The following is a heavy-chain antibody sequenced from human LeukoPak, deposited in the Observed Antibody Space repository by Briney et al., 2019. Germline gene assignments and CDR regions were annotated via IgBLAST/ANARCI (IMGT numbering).Heavy chain of an antibody. D-gene: IGHD3-22*01. V-gene: IGHV1-24*01. Sequence: ASVKVSCKVSGYTLTELSMHWVRQAPGKGLEWMGGFDPEDGETIYAQKFQGRVTMTEDTSIDTAYMELSSLRSEDTAVYYCATGPPMIVVVITTPTEFHYWGQGTLVTVSS. J-gene: IGHJ4*02. CDR2: FDPEDGET. CDR1: GYTLTELS. CDR3: ATGPPMIVVVITTPTEFHY.